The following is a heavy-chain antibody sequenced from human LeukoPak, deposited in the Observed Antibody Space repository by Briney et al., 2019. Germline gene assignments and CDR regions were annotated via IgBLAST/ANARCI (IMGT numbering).Heavy chain of an antibody. J-gene: IGHJ3*01. CDR2: ISSGGTTK. CDR1: GFTFSPYA. V-gene: IGHV3-30-3*01. D-gene: IGHD5/OR15-5a*01. CDR3: ASHRVFAFDV. Sequence: GGSLRLSCVASGFTFSPYAMHWVCQGPGKGLEWVAVISSGGTTKYYTDSVKGRFTISRDDSKNTLYLHLNSLRLDDTAVYYCASHRVFAFDVWGQGRMVTVSS.